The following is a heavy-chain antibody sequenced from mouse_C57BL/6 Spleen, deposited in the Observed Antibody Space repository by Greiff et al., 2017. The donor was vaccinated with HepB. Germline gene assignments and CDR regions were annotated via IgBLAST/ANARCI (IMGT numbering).Heavy chain of an antibody. V-gene: IGHV5-17*01. Sequence: EVQLVESGGGLVKPGGSLKLSCAASGFTFSDYGMHWVRQAPEKGLEWVAYISSGSSTIYYADTVKGRFTISRDNAKNTLFLQMTSLRSEDTAMYYCASGRTGTDWYFDVWGTGTTVTVSS. CDR3: ASGRTGTDWYFDV. CDR1: GFTFSDYG. D-gene: IGHD4-1*01. CDR2: ISSGSSTI. J-gene: IGHJ1*03.